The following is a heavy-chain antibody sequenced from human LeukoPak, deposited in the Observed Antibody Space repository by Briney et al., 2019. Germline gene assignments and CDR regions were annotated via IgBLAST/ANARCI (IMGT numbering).Heavy chain of an antibody. Sequence: GGSLRLSCAASRFSFHNSWMHWVRQAPGKGLVWVSRINSDGTTTYYADSVKGRFTISRDNAKNTLFLQMNSLRPDDTALYYSASDPYLANFWTGYPHYWGQGTLVTVSS. CDR1: RFSFHNSW. V-gene: IGHV3-74*01. D-gene: IGHD3/OR15-3a*01. J-gene: IGHJ4*02. CDR2: INSDGTTT. CDR3: ASDPYLANFWTGYPHY.